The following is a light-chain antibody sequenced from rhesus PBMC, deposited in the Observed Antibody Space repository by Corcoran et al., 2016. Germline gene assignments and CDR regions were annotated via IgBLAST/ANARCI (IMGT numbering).Light chain of an antibody. CDR3: QHGSGTPYS. V-gene: IGKV1-74*01. J-gene: IGKJ2*01. CDR2: KAS. CDR1: QNVHTY. Sequence: DIQMTQSPSSLSASVGDRVTITCRASQNVHTYLNWYQQKPGKAPKLLFYKASTLQSGVPSRFSGSGSGTDYTFTISSLQPEDIATYYCQHGSGTPYSFGQGTKVEIE.